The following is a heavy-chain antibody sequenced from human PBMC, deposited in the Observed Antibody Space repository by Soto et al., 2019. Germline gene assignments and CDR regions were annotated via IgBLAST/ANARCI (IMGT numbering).Heavy chain of an antibody. CDR1: GFIADDYA. CDR3: AKDMKWGGMTTIHYFDS. V-gene: IGHV3-9*02. D-gene: IGHD4-17*01. J-gene: IGHJ4*02. CDR2: ISSNSETT. Sequence: EMQLVESGGGLVQPGRSLRLSCVGSGFIADDYAMHWVQQPPGKGLEWVSGISSNSETTNYADSVKGRFTISRDNAKNSLFLQMNSLRPEDTALYYCAKDMKWGGMTTIHYFDSWGQGTLVTVSS.